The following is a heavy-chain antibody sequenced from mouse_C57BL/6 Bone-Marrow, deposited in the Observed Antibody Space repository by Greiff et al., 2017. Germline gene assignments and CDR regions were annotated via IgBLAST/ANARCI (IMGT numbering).Heavy chain of an antibody. D-gene: IGHD1-1*01. Sequence: VHLVESGAELARPGASVKMSCKASGYTFTSYTMHWVKQRPGQGLEWIGYINPSSGYTKYNQKFKDKATLTADKSSSTAYMQLSSLTSEDSAVXYCANYGSTPFAYWGQGTLVTVSA. CDR1: GYTFTSYT. J-gene: IGHJ3*01. CDR2: INPSSGYT. V-gene: IGHV1-4*01. CDR3: ANYGSTPFAY.